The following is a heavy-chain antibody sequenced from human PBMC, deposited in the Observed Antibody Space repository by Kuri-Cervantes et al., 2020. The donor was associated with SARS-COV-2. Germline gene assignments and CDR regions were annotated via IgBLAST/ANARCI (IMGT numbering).Heavy chain of an antibody. D-gene: IGHD4-23*01. CDR1: GFTFSAYA. Sequence: GESLKISCAASGFTFSAYAMSWVRQAPGRGLEWVSGISDSGINTYYPDSVRGRFTISRDNSKNMLYLQMHSLRAEDTVVYYCAKARPSGGYWGQGTLVTVSS. CDR2: ISDSGINT. V-gene: IGHV3-23*01. J-gene: IGHJ4*02. CDR3: AKARPSGGY.